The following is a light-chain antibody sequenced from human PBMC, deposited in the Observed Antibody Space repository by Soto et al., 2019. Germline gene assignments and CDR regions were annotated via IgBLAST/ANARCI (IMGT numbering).Light chain of an antibody. Sequence: DIVKTQSPATLSVSPGEGATLSCKASQNVYNNLAWYQQRPGQPPRLLIYDASTRATGISARFSGSGYGTEFTLTISSLQSEDSAVYFCQQCRNWPLTFGGGTKV. J-gene: IGKJ4*01. CDR3: QQCRNWPLT. V-gene: IGKV3-15*01. CDR2: DAS. CDR1: QNVYNN.